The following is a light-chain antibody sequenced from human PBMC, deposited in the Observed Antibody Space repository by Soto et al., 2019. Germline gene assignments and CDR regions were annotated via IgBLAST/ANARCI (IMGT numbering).Light chain of an antibody. Sequence: EIVLTQSPGTLSLSPGERAALSCRASRSLSSTSLAWYQQRPCQAPRPLIYDVSSRATGIPYRLSGSGSGTDFTLTINRLEPDDFAVYYCQQYGSSPRTFGQGTKVEIK. V-gene: IGKV3-20*01. CDR1: RSLSSTS. CDR2: DVS. J-gene: IGKJ1*01. CDR3: QQYGSSPRT.